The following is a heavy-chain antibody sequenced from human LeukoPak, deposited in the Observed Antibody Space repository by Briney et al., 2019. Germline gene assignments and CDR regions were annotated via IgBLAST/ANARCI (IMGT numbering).Heavy chain of an antibody. CDR1: GFTFSSYS. CDR2: ISSSSSYI. CDR3: ARAMVVYNWNSRDYYGMDV. J-gene: IGHJ6*02. Sequence: PGGSLTLSCSASGFTFSSYSMIWLRPAPGKGREGGSSISSSSSYISYADSVKGPFTISRDNAKNSLYLQMNSLRAEDTAVYYCARAMVVYNWNSRDYYGMDVWGQGTTVTVSS. V-gene: IGHV3-21*01. D-gene: IGHD1-7*01.